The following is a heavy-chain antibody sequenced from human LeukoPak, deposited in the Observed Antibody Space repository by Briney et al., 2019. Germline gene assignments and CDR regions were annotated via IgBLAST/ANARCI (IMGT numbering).Heavy chain of an antibody. V-gene: IGHV4-59*01. J-gene: IGHJ4*02. CDR2: IYYSGST. D-gene: IGHD6-6*01. Sequence: SETLSLTCIVSGGSIGSYYWSWIRQPPGKGLEWIGHIYYSGSTDYNPSLRSRVTISVDTSKNQFSLRLSSVTAADTAVYYCARDKGGSSLSDYWGQGTLVTVSS. CDR1: GGSIGSYY. CDR3: ARDKGGSSLSDY.